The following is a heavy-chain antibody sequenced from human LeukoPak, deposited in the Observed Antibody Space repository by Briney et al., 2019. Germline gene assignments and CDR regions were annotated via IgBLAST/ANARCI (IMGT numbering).Heavy chain of an antibody. Sequence: GGSLRLSCVVSGFSFSTYWMFRVRQAPGKGLVWVSRIKGDGSSTSYADSVKGRFTISGDNAKNTLFLQMNSLTAEDTAVYYCARGGVPAGFDIWGQGTMVTVSS. J-gene: IGHJ3*02. V-gene: IGHV3-74*01. D-gene: IGHD2-21*02. CDR3: ARGGVPAGFDI. CDR1: GFSFSTYW. CDR2: IKGDGSST.